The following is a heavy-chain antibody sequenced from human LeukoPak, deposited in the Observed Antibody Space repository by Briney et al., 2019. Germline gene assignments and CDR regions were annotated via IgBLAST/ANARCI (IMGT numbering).Heavy chain of an antibody. J-gene: IGHJ4*02. CDR3: ARGGYSGYGFDY. V-gene: IGHV5-51*01. Sequence: GASRQICGECAGSICSNYWIGGGRQLRERGLEGMGIIYPGDSDSRYSPSFQGQVTISADKSISTAYLQWSSLKASDTAMYYCARGGYSGYGFDYWGQGTLVTVSS. D-gene: IGHD5-12*01. CDR1: GSICSNYW. CDR2: IYPGDSDS.